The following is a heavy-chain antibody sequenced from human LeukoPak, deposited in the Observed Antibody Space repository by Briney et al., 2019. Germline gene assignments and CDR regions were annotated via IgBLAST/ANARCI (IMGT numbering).Heavy chain of an antibody. V-gene: IGHV4-59*01. D-gene: IGHD6-13*01. Sequence: SETLSLTCSVSGGSISSYYWSWIRQPPGKRLEWIGYIYSSGSTNYNPSLKSRVTISVDTSENQLSLQLSSVTAADTAVYYCARAHTSSWYMDYWGQGTLVTVSS. CDR3: ARAHTSSWYMDY. CDR2: IYSSGST. J-gene: IGHJ4*02. CDR1: GGSISSYY.